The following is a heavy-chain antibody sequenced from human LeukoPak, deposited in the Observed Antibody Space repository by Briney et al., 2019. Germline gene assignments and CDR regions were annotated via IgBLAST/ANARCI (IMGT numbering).Heavy chain of an antibody. CDR1: GFTVSSNY. V-gene: IGHV3-53*01. CDR2: IYSGGST. J-gene: IGHJ4*02. D-gene: IGHD6-13*01. Sequence: PGGSLRLSCAASGFTVSSNYMSWVRQAPGKGLEWVSVIYSGGSTYYADSVKGRFTISRDNSKNTLYLQMNSLRAEDTAVYYCARAPRYSSSLSEDWGQGTLVTVSS. CDR3: ARAPRYSSSLSED.